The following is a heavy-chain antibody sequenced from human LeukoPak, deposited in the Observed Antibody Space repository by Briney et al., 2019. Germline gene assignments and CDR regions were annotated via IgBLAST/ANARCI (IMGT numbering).Heavy chain of an antibody. CDR2: IKPDGSEK. D-gene: IGHD4-17*01. CDR3: ASDLTSTVTLGY. V-gene: IGHV3-7*04. J-gene: IGHJ4*02. CDR1: GFIFSRYW. Sequence: GGSLRLSCAASGFIFSRYWMTWVRQAPGKGLEWVANIKPDGSEKKYVDSVKGRFTISRDNAKNSLYLQMNSLRDEDTAVYYCASDLTSTVTLGYWGQGTLVTVSS.